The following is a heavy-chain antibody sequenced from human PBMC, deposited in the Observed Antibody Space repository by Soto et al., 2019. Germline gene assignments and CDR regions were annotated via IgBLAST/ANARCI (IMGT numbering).Heavy chain of an antibody. CDR2: IYYSGST. J-gene: IGHJ6*02. D-gene: IGHD2-2*02. V-gene: IGHV4-31*03. Sequence: QVQLQESGPGLVKPSQTLSLTCTVSGGSISSGGDYWSWIRQHPGKGLEWIGDIYYSGSTYYNPPLTRRVSIPVDTSKIQFAQKPISVTAADTAVYYGASDYRASYTAYYDYGMDVWGQGTTVSVSS. CDR3: ASDYRASYTAYYDYGMDV. CDR1: GGSISSGGDY.